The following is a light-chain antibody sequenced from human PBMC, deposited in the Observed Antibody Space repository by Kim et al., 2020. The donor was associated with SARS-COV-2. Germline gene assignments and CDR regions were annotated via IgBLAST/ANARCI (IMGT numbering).Light chain of an antibody. CDR3: EQYDASPLT. Sequence: GQRPTRSCRASQSGTGNSVAWYQKKPGQAPRLLIYGASTRATGVPDRFRGSGSGTDFTLTISGLEPTDVAVYYCEQYDASPLTFGGGTKVDIK. V-gene: IGKV3-20*01. J-gene: IGKJ4*01. CDR1: QSGTGNS. CDR2: GAS.